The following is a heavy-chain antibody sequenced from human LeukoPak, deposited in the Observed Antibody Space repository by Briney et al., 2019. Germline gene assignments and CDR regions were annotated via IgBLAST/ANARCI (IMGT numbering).Heavy chain of an antibody. CDR1: GFTFSSYA. D-gene: IGHD3-22*01. CDR3: AREHSSGYPTYYYYGMDV. Sequence: PGGSLRLSCVASGFTFSSYAMHWVRQAPGKGLEWVAVISYDGSNKYYADSVKGRFTISRDNSKNTLYLQMNSLRAEDTAVYYCAREHSSGYPTYYYYGMDVWGQGTTVTVSS. V-gene: IGHV3-30*04. CDR2: ISYDGSNK. J-gene: IGHJ6*02.